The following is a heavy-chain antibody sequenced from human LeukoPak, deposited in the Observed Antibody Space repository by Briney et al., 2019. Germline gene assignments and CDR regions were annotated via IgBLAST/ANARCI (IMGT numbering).Heavy chain of an antibody. D-gene: IGHD1-7*01. J-gene: IGHJ4*02. CDR2: IWYDGSNK. CDR1: GFTYSSYG. Sequence: GGSLRLSCAASGFTYSSYGMHWVRQAPGKGLEWVAVIWYDGSNKYYADSVKGRFTISRDNAKNSLYLQMNGLRAEDTALYYCAKGNWNYALDYWGQGTLVTVSS. CDR3: AKGNWNYALDY. V-gene: IGHV3-33*03.